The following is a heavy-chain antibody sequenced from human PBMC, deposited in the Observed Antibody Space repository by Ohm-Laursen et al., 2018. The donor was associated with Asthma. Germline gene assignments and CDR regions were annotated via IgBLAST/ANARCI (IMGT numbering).Heavy chain of an antibody. CDR2: IQSGGGA. Sequence: TLSLTCTVSGGSVSGYDWSWVRQAPGRELEWIAYIQSGGGANYNPSLQSRVTLSLDTSKNQVSLRLSSVTAADTALYFCARLDWVRSMFDAWGQGSLVTVSS. J-gene: IGHJ5*02. D-gene: IGHD3-9*01. CDR1: GGSVSGYD. V-gene: IGHV4-59*02. CDR3: ARLDWVRSMFDA.